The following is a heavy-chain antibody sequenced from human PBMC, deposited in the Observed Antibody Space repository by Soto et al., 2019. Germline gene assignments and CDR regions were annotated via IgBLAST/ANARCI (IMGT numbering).Heavy chain of an antibody. V-gene: IGHV2-5*02. J-gene: IGHJ4*02. CDR3: AHASGGGKSAYFDY. D-gene: IGHD2-15*01. CDR2: IYWDDDA. Sequence: SGPTLVNPTQTLTLTCTFSGFSLSTSEVGVGWIRQPPGKALEWLALIYWDDDARYSPSLKSRLTITKDTSKNQVLLTMTNMDPVDTATYFCAHASGGGKSAYFDYWGQGILVTVSS. CDR1: GFSLSTSEVG.